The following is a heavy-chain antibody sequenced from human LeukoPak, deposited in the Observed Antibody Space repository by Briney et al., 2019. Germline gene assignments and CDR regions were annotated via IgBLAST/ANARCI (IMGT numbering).Heavy chain of an antibody. D-gene: IGHD3-22*01. J-gene: IGHJ4*02. Sequence: GRSLRLSCTASGFSFGDYAMSWVRQAPGKGPEWVGFIRSKAYGGTTEYAASVKGRFTISRDDSKSIAYLQMNSLKTEDTAVYYCTLYDSSGYPSGGYGYWGQGTLVTVSS. V-gene: IGHV3-49*04. CDR3: TLYDSSGYPSGGYGY. CDR2: IRSKAYGGTT. CDR1: GFSFGDYA.